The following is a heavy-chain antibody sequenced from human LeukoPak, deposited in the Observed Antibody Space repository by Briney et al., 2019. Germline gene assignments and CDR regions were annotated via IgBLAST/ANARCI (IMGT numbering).Heavy chain of an antibody. D-gene: IGHD5-18*01. CDR3: AILVVDTAMADFDY. V-gene: IGHV3-7*01. CDR1: GFTFSSYW. J-gene: IGHJ4*02. CDR2: IKQDGSEK. Sequence: GGSVRLSCAASGFTFSSYWMSWVRQAPGKGLEWVANIKQDGSEKYYVDSVKGRFTISRDNAKNSLYLQMNSLRAEDTAVYYCAILVVDTAMADFDYWGQGTLVTVSS.